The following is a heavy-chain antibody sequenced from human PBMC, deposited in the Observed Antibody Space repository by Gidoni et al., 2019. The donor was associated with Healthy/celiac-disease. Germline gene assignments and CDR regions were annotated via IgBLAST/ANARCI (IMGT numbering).Heavy chain of an antibody. CDR1: GFTFSSYG. J-gene: IGHJ4*02. CDR2: ISYDGSNK. CDR3: ARISSVEPFYYFDY. V-gene: IGHV3-30*03. Sequence: QVQLVESGGGVVQPGRSLSLSCAASGFTFSSYGMHWVRQAPGKGLEWVSVISYDGSNKYYADSVKGRFTISRDNSKNTLYLQMNSLRAEDTAVYYCARISSVEPFYYFDYWGQGTLVTVSS.